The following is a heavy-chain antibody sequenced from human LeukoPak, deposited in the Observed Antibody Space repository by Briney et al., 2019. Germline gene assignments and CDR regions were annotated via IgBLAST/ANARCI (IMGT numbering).Heavy chain of an antibody. D-gene: IGHD3-9*01. CDR1: GGSFSGYY. J-gene: IGHJ4*02. Sequence: SETLSLTCAAYGGSFSGYYWSWIRQPPGKGLEWIGEINHSGSTNYNPSLKSRVTISVDTSKNQFSLKLSSVTAADTAVYYCARGIRYFDWLLLGYYFDYWGQGTLVTVSS. CDR3: ARGIRYFDWLLLGYYFDY. V-gene: IGHV4-34*01. CDR2: INHSGST.